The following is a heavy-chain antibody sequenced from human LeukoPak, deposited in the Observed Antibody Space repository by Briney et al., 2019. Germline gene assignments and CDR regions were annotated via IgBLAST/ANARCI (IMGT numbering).Heavy chain of an antibody. V-gene: IGHV3-7*01. D-gene: IGHD6-19*01. CDR3: AIGSGWCPDY. CDR2: IKQDGSDK. CDR1: GFSFDTYW. Sequence: PGGSLRLSCSASGFSFDTYWMIWVRQAPGKGLEWVAIIKQDGSDKYYVDSVKGRFTISRDNAKSSLYLQMNSLRAEDTAVYYCAIGSGWCPDYWGQGTLVTVSS. J-gene: IGHJ4*02.